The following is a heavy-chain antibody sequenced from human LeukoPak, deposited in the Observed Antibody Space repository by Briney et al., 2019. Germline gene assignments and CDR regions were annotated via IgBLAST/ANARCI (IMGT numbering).Heavy chain of an antibody. CDR3: ARTPEEYYYDSSGYVDY. V-gene: IGHV4-39*07. CDR2: IYYSGST. CDR1: GGSISSSSYY. Sequence: PSETLSLTCTVSGGSISSSSYYWGWIRQPPGKGLEWIGSIYYSGSTYYNPSLKSRVTISVDTSKNQFSLKLSSVTAADTAVYYCARTPEEYYYDSSGYVDYWGQGTLVTVSS. J-gene: IGHJ4*02. D-gene: IGHD3-22*01.